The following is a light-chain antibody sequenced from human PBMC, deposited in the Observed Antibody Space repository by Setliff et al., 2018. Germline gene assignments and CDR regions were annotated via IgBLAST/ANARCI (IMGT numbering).Light chain of an antibody. Sequence: QSVLTQPASVSGSPGQSITISCTGTSSDVGDYKYVSWYQQLPGKAPKLIIFEFSNRPSGIPNRFSGSKSGNTASLSISGLQAEDEADYYCSSYTSLSTRVFGTGTKVTVL. J-gene: IGLJ1*01. CDR2: EFS. V-gene: IGLV2-14*01. CDR3: SSYTSLSTRV. CDR1: SSDVGDYKY.